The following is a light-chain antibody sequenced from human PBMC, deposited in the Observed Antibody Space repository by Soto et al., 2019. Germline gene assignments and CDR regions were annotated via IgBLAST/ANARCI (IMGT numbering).Light chain of an antibody. Sequence: EIVLTQSPATLSLSPGERATLSCWASQSVSSYLAWYQQKPGQAPRLLIYDASNRATGIPARFSGSGSGTDFTLTISSLEPEDFAVYYCQQRSNWPITFGQGTRLE. CDR2: DAS. CDR3: QQRSNWPIT. CDR1: QSVSSY. J-gene: IGKJ5*01. V-gene: IGKV3-11*01.